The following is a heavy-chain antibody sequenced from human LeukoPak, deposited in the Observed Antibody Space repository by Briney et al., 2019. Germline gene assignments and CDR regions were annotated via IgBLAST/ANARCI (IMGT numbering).Heavy chain of an antibody. CDR1: GYTFTGYY. J-gene: IGHJ4*02. D-gene: IGHD3-22*01. CDR2: INPNSGGT. V-gene: IGHV1-2*04. CDR3: ARETYYDSSGYLDY. Sequence: ASVKVSCKASGYTFTGYYMHWVRQAPGQGLEWMGWINPNSGGTNYAQKFQGWVTMTRDTSISTAYMELSRLRSDDTAVYYCARETYYDSSGYLDYWGQGTLVTVSS.